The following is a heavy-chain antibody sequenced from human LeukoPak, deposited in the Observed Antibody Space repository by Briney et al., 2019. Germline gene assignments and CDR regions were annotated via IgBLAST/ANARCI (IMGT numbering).Heavy chain of an antibody. V-gene: IGHV4-59*01. CDR2: IFNSGST. Sequence: PSETLSLTCTVSGGYISSYYWSWIRQPPGKGLEWIGYIFNSGSTNYNPSLKSRVTISVGTSKNQFSLKLSSVTAADTAVYFCALGDCSSTSCYVFDYWGQGTLVTVPS. J-gene: IGHJ4*02. D-gene: IGHD2-2*01. CDR3: ALGDCSSTSCYVFDY. CDR1: GGYISSYY.